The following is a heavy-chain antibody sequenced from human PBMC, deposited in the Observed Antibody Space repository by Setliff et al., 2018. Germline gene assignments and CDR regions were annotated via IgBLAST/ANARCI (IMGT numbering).Heavy chain of an antibody. D-gene: IGHD6-25*01. Sequence: GGSLRLSCAASGFTFSSYTMNWVRQAPGKGLEWVTAISSSSTYIFYADSVRGRFTISRDNAQKTLYLHMNNLRADDTAVFYCVPGRGSWGQGALVTVSS. J-gene: IGHJ5*02. CDR3: VPGRGS. CDR2: ISSSSTYI. CDR1: GFTFSSYT. V-gene: IGHV3-21*01.